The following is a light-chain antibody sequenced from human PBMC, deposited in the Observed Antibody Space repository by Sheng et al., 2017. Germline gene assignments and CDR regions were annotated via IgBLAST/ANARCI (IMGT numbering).Light chain of an antibody. CDR3: QIWDGGSDEAV. CDR2: EDS. Sequence: SYELTQPPSLSVAPGQTARIPCGGNNIGSKSVHWYQQKPGQAPVLVVYEDSDRPSVIPERISGSNSGNTSTLTISRVEAGDEADYYCQIWDGGSDEAVFGGGTKLTVL. CDR1: NIGSKS. J-gene: IGLJ2*01. V-gene: IGLV3-21*02.